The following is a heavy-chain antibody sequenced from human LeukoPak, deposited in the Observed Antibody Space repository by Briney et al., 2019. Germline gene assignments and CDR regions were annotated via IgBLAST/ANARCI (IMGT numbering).Heavy chain of an antibody. D-gene: IGHD6-19*01. V-gene: IGHV3-48*03. Sequence: GGSLRLSCTASGFTFRSYAMSWVRQAPGKGLEWVSYISGSGSTTDYADSVKGRFTISRDNARNSVYLQMNSLRAEDTSIYYCARELQGSGFDPWGQGTLVTVSS. CDR1: GFTFRSYA. CDR3: ARELQGSGFDP. J-gene: IGHJ5*02. CDR2: ISGSGSTT.